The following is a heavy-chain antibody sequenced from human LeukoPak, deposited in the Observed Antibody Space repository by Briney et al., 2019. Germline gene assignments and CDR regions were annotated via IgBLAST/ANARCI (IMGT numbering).Heavy chain of an antibody. V-gene: IGHV4-34*01. CDR1: GETFIHNF. D-gene: IGHD6-19*01. CDR2: INHSGST. CDR3: ARAMPYFYGSIAVPGTIDY. J-gene: IGHJ4*02. Sequence: SETLSLTCAVYGETFIHNFWTWIRQPPGKGLEWIGQINHSGSTYYNPSLKSRVTILVYTSKNQFSLKLTSVTAADTAVYYCARAMPYFYGSIAVPGTIDYWGQGILVTVSS.